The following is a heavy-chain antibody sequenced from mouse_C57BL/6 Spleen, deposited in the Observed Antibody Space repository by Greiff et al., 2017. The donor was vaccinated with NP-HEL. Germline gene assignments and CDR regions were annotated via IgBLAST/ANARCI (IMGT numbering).Heavy chain of an antibody. D-gene: IGHD4-1*01. Sequence: VQLQESGPELVKPGASVKISCKASGYAFSSSWMNWVKQRPGKGLEWIGRIYPGDGDTNYNGKFKGKATLTADKSSSTAYMQLSSLTSEDSAVYVCAKTGTSGYFDVWGTGTTVTVSS. CDR2: IYPGDGDT. V-gene: IGHV1-82*01. CDR3: AKTGTSGYFDV. J-gene: IGHJ1*03. CDR1: GYAFSSSW.